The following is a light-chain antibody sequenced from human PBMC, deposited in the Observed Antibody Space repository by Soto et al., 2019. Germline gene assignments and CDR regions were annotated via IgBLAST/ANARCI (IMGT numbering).Light chain of an antibody. Sequence: DIQMTQSPSSLSASVEDRVIITCRASQSISNHLNWYQQKPGKAPKRLIYAASSLQSGVPSRFSGSGSGTEFTLTISSLQPEDFATYYCLQHNSYSFTFGQGTRLEIK. J-gene: IGKJ5*01. CDR1: QSISNH. CDR3: LQHNSYSFT. V-gene: IGKV1-17*01. CDR2: AAS.